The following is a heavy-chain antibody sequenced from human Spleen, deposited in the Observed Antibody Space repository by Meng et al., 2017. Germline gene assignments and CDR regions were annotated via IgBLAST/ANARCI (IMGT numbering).Heavy chain of an antibody. CDR2: ILTNTENP. J-gene: IGHJ4*02. Sequence: QVYLVQSGSAFEKPGDSVKVPCKASGYTVTSYAMSWVRQAPGQGHEWMVLILTNTENPTYAQGFTGRFVFSLDTSVSTAYLQISSLKAEDTAVYDCARGGGRNPVDYWGQGTLVTVSS. CDR1: GYTVTSYA. CDR3: ARGGGRNPVDY. D-gene: IGHD3-10*01. V-gene: IGHV7-4-1*02.